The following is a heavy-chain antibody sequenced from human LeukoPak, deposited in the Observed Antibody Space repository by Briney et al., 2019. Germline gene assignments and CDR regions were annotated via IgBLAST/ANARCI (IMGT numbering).Heavy chain of an antibody. CDR2: ISSSSSYI. CDR3: ARDNSGYFDWLSLAFDI. Sequence: GGSLRLSCVASGFTLSSYEMHWVRQAPGKGLEWVSSISSSSSYIFYADSVKGRFTISRDNANNSPYLQTNSLRAEDTAVYYCARDNSGYFDWLSLAFDIWGQGTMVTVSS. J-gene: IGHJ3*02. CDR1: GFTLSSYE. D-gene: IGHD3-9*01. V-gene: IGHV3-21*01.